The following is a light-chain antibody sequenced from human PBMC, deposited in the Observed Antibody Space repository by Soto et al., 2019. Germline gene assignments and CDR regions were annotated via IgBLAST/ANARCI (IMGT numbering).Light chain of an antibody. V-gene: IGKV1-5*03. J-gene: IGKJ2*01. Sequence: DIQMTQSPSTLSASVGDRVTITCRASQTIYNWLAWYQQRPGKAPNLLIYKASSLESGVSSRFSGSGSGTQFTLTISSPQPDDFATYYCQHYNSYPYTFGQGTKLEIK. CDR2: KAS. CDR3: QHYNSYPYT. CDR1: QTIYNW.